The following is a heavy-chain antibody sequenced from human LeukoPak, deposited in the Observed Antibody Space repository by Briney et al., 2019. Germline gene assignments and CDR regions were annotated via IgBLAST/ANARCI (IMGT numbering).Heavy chain of an antibody. J-gene: IGHJ2*01. Sequence: ASVKVSCKASGYTFTGYYMHWVRQAPGQGLEWMGWINPNSGGTNYAQKFQGRVTMTRDTSISTAYMELSRLRSDDTAVYYCARDTLGHLYDSSGYYVWYFDLWGRGTLVTVSS. CDR1: GYTFTGYY. CDR2: INPNSGGT. CDR3: ARDTLGHLYDSSGYYVWYFDL. D-gene: IGHD3-22*01. V-gene: IGHV1-2*02.